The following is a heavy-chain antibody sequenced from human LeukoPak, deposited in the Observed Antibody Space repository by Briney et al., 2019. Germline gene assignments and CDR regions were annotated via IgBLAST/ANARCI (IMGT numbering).Heavy chain of an antibody. J-gene: IGHJ3*02. Sequence: GGSLRLSCVASGFTFSTYGMSWVRQAPGKGLEWVSAISGSGGSTYYADSVKGRFTISRDNSKNTLYLQMNSLRAEDTAVYYCAKGYDSSGYGDAFDIWGQGTMVTVSS. CDR1: GFTFSTYG. CDR3: AKGYDSSGYGDAFDI. CDR2: ISGSGGST. D-gene: IGHD3-22*01. V-gene: IGHV3-23*01.